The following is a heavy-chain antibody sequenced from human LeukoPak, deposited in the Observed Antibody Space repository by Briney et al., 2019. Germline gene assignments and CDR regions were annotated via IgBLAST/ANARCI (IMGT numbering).Heavy chain of an antibody. V-gene: IGHV1-69*02. Sequence: SVKASCKASGGTFSSYTISWVRQAPGQGLEWMGRIIPILGIANYAQKFQGRVTITADKSTSTAYMELSSLRSEDTAVYYCARTMTTVVTAGPLAFDIWGQGTMVTVSS. J-gene: IGHJ3*02. CDR1: GGTFSSYT. CDR3: ARTMTTVVTAGPLAFDI. D-gene: IGHD4-23*01. CDR2: IIPILGIA.